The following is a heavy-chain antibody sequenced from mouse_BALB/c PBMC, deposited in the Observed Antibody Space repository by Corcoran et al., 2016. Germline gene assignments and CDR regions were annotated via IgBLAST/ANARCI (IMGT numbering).Heavy chain of an antibody. Sequence: QVQLQQSGPELVKPGASMKMSCKASGYTFTDYVISWVKQRTGQGLEWIGEIYPGSGSTYYNEKFKDKATLTADKSSNTAYMQLSSLTSEDSAVYFFALQYYFDYWGQGTTLTVSS. V-gene: IGHV1-81*01. J-gene: IGHJ2*01. CDR3: ALQYYFDY. CDR2: IYPGSGST. CDR1: GYTFTDYV.